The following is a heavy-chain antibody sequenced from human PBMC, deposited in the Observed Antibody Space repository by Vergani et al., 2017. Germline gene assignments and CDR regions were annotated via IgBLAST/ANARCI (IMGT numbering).Heavy chain of an antibody. J-gene: IGHJ4*02. CDR3: AKHFRGWGIDY. Sequence: QVQLVESGGGVVQRGGSLRLSCATSGFTLSNYDMQWIRQGPGKGLEFVACIQFDGSNQYYADSVKGRFTLSRDFSKSTRYLQMNILRTDDTATYYCAKHFRGWGIDYWGQGTQVIVSS. CDR2: IQFDGSNQ. D-gene: IGHD3-16*01. V-gene: IGHV3-30*02. CDR1: GFTLSNYD.